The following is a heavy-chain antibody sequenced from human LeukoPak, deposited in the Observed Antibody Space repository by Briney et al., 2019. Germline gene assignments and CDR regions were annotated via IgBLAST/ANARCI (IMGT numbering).Heavy chain of an antibody. CDR1: GFTFSSYA. Sequence: GGSLRLSCAASGFTFSSYAMSWVRQAPGKGLEWVSAISGSGGSTYYADSVKGRFTISRDNSKNTLYLQMNSLRVEGTAVYYCARRAGGYSHPYDYWGQGTLVTVSS. CDR3: ARRAGGYSHPYDY. D-gene: IGHD4-23*01. CDR2: ISGSGGST. J-gene: IGHJ4*02. V-gene: IGHV3-23*01.